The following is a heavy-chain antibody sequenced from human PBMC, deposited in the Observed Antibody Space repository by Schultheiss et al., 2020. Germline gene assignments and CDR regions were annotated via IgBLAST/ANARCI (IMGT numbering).Heavy chain of an antibody. J-gene: IGHJ6*02. Sequence: GGSLRLSCAASGFTFSSYGMHWVRQAPGKGLEWVAVISYDGSNKYYADSVKGRFTISRDNAKNSLYLQMNSLRAEDTAVYYCTRAWEWERGYYYYGMDVWGQGTTVT. CDR2: ISYDGSNK. CDR3: TRAWEWERGYYYYGMDV. V-gene: IGHV3-30*03. CDR1: GFTFSSYG. D-gene: IGHD1-26*01.